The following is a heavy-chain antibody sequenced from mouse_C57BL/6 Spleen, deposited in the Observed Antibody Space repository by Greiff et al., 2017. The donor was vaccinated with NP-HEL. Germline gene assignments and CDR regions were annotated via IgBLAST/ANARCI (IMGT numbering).Heavy chain of an antibody. Sequence: QVQLQQPGAELVMPGASVKLSCKASGYTFTSYWMHWVKQRPRQGLEWIGEIDPSDSYTNYNQKFKGKSTLTVDKSSSTAYMQLSSLTSEDSAVYYCARGYFDYWGQGTTLTVSS. V-gene: IGHV1-69*01. CDR2: IDPSDSYT. CDR3: ARGYFDY. J-gene: IGHJ2*01. CDR1: GYTFTSYW.